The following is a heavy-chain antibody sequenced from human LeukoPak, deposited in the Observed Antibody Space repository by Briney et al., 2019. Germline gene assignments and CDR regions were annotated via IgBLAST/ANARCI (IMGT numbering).Heavy chain of an antibody. D-gene: IGHD3-16*02. CDR3: AKGKKLFGGGIVFIDS. V-gene: IGHV3-23*01. CDR1: RFTLRRYT. CDR2: ISGSGGIT. J-gene: IGHJ4*02. Sequence: GGSLRLSCAASRFTLRRYTMRWGCQAPGKGLEWVSIISGSGGITYYADSVRGRFAISRDNSKNTLYLQMNSLRAEDSAISYCAKGKKLFGGGIVFIDSWGQGAQVTVSS.